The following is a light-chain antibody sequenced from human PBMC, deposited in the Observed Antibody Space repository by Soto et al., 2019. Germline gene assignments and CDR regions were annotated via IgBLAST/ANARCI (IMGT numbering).Light chain of an antibody. V-gene: IGKV3-15*01. Sequence: EIVMTQSPATLSVSPGERATLSCRASQSVSSYLAWYQQKPGQAPRLLIYGASTRATAIPARFSGSGSGTEFTLTISSLQPDDFATYYCQQYNSYSTFGQGTKVDIK. CDR1: QSVSSY. J-gene: IGKJ1*01. CDR3: QQYNSYST. CDR2: GAS.